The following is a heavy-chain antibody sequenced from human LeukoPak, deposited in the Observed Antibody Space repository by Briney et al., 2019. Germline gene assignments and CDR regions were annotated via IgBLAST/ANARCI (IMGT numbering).Heavy chain of an antibody. Sequence: GGSLRLSCAASGFTFSSYTMNWVRQAPGKGLEWVSSISSSSTYIYYADSVKGRFTISRDNAKNSLYLQMDSLRAEDTAGYYCARAQYSSSWYEDFDYWGQGTLVTVSS. CDR3: ARAQYSSSWYEDFDY. D-gene: IGHD6-13*01. CDR1: GFTFSSYT. J-gene: IGHJ4*02. V-gene: IGHV3-21*01. CDR2: ISSSSTYI.